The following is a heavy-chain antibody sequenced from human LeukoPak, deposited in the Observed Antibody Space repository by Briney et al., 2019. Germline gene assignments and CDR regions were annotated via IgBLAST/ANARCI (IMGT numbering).Heavy chain of an antibody. CDR3: TTGKGSYYYYGMDV. CDR2: IKSKTDGGTT. CDR1: GFTFSNAW. Sequence: GGSLRLSCAASGFTFSNAWMSWVRQAPGKGLEWVGRIKSKTDGGTTDYAAPVKGRFTISRDDSKNTLYLQMNSLKTEDTAVYYCTTGKGSYYYYGMDVWGQGTTVTVSS. J-gene: IGHJ6*02. V-gene: IGHV3-15*01. D-gene: IGHD3-10*01.